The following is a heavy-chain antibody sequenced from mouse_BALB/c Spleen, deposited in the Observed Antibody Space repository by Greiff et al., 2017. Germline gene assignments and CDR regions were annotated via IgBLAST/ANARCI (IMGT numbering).Heavy chain of an antibody. Sequence: SGAELARPGASVKLSCKASGYTFTSYWMQWVKQRPGQGLEWIGAIYPGDGDTRYTQKFKGKATLTADKSSSTAYMQLSSLASEDSAVYYCASDGYFAMDYWGQGTSVTVSS. CDR3: ASDGYFAMDY. V-gene: IGHV1-87*01. J-gene: IGHJ4*01. CDR1: GYTFTSYW. CDR2: IYPGDGDT. D-gene: IGHD2-3*01.